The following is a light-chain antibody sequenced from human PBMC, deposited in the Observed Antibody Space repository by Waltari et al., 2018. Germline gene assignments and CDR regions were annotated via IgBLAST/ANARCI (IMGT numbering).Light chain of an antibody. Sequence: QSALPQPPSVSGSPGQSVTISCPGTSSDVGTINRVPWSQQPPGTAPKPMIYEVNHRPSGVPDRFSGSKSGNTASLTISGLQAEDEADYYCSSYTSGSTFPYVFGTGTKVIVL. J-gene: IGLJ1*01. CDR2: EVN. CDR1: SSDVGTINR. CDR3: SSYTSGSTFPYV. V-gene: IGLV2-18*02.